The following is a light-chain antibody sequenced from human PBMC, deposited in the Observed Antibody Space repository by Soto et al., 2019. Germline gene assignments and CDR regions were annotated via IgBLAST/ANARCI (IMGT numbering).Light chain of an antibody. J-gene: IGKJ1*01. CDR3: QQYGRSPPKT. CDR1: QSVTGSY. V-gene: IGKV3-20*01. CDR2: GAS. Sequence: EIVLTQSPGTLSLSPGERATLSCRASQSVTGSYLAWYQQKPGQAPRLLIYGASTRATGIPDGFSGSGSGTDFTLTISRLEPEDFAVYYCQQYGRSPPKTFGQGTKVEIK.